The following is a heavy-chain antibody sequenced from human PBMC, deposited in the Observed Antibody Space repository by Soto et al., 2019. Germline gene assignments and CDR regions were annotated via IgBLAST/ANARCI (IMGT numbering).Heavy chain of an antibody. Sequence: QVQLVQSGAEVKKPGSSVKVSCMPSGGTFNSYAISWVRQAPGQGLEWMGGIIPIFGAAHYAQKFQGRVTITADESTSTAYMELSSLRSEDTAVYFSASGTSGKDYYYAMDVWGQGTTVTVSS. CDR1: GGTFNSYA. V-gene: IGHV1-69*01. CDR3: ASGTSGKDYYYAMDV. CDR2: IIPIFGAA. J-gene: IGHJ6*02. D-gene: IGHD3-10*01.